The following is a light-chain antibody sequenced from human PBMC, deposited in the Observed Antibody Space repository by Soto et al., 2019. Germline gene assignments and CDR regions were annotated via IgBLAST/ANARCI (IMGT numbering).Light chain of an antibody. J-gene: IGKJ1*01. V-gene: IGKV3D-15*01. CDR3: QQYNNWPKT. CDR1: QSVSSN. Sequence: EIVMMQSPATLSVSPGERATLSCRASQSVSSNLAWYQQKPGQAPRLLIYGASIRATGIPARFSGSGSGTEFTLTISSLQSEDFAVYYCQQYNNWPKTFGQGTKV. CDR2: GAS.